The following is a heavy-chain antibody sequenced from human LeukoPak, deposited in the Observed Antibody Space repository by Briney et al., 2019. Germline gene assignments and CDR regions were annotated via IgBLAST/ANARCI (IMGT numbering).Heavy chain of an antibody. J-gene: IGHJ5*02. Sequence: SETLSLTWTVSGGSISSYYWSWIRQPPGKGLEWIGYIYYSGSTNYNPSLKSRVTISVDTSKNQFSLKLSSVTAADTAVYYCARVIDYGDYEAVWFDPWGQGTLVTVSS. CDR2: IYYSGST. D-gene: IGHD4-17*01. CDR1: GGSISSYY. CDR3: ARVIDYGDYEAVWFDP. V-gene: IGHV4-59*01.